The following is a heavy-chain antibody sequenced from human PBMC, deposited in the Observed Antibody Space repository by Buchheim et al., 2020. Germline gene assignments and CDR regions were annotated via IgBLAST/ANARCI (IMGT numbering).Heavy chain of an antibody. CDR1: GFTVSRNY. D-gene: IGHD1-14*01. J-gene: IGHJ4*02. CDR2: LYSGGTT. CDR3: ARGSPSAWYYFDY. V-gene: IGHV3-66*02. Sequence: EVQLVESGGGLVQPGGSLRLSCAASGFTVSRNYMTWVRQAPGQGLEWVSVLYSGGTTYSADSVKGRFTYSRDNSKNTVYLQMNSLRSDDTAVYYCARGSPSAWYYFDYWGQGTL.